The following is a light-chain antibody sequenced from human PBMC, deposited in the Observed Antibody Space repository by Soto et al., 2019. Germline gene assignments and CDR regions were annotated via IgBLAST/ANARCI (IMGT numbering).Light chain of an antibody. Sequence: IWMTQSPCLLPASTGDRVTISCRISQGISSYLAWYQQKPGKAPELLIYAASTLQSGVPSRFSGSGSGTDFTLTISSLQPDDFETYYCQHYNSYSEAFGQGTKVDIK. CDR3: QHYNSYSEA. CDR2: AAS. J-gene: IGKJ1*01. V-gene: IGKV1D-8*02. CDR1: QGISSY.